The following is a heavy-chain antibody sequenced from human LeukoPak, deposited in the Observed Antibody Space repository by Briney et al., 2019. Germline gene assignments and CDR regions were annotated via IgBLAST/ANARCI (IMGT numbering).Heavy chain of an antibody. J-gene: IGHJ4*02. D-gene: IGHD2-15*01. CDR1: GYGFTFGDHG. CDR3: ARRGCSGGSCLVDY. CDR2: ISSSGSTI. Sequence: PGGSLRLSCTASGYGFTFGDHGMSWVRQAPGKGLEWVSYISSSGSTIYYADSVKGRFTISRDNAKNSLYLQMNSLRAEDTAVYYCARRGCSGGSCLVDYWGQGTLVTVSS. V-gene: IGHV3-11*04.